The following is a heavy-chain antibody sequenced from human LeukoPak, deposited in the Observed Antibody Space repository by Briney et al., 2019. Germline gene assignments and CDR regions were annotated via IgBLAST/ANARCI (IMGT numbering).Heavy chain of an antibody. CDR3: ATVGYSSWYTFDY. J-gene: IGHJ4*02. D-gene: IGHD6-13*01. CDR1: GFTVSSNY. CDR2: ISGSGGST. V-gene: IGHV3-23*01. Sequence: PGGSLRLSCAASGFTVSSNYMSWVRQAPGKGLEWVSAISGSGGSTYYADSVKGRFTISRDNSKNTLYLQMNSLRAEDTAVYYCATVGYSSWYTFDYWGQGTLVTVSS.